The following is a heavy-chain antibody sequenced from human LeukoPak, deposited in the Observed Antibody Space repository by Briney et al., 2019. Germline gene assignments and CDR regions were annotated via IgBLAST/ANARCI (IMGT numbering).Heavy chain of an antibody. J-gene: IGHJ6*03. CDR2: IHPHGSEE. V-gene: IGHV3-7*01. CDR1: GFTFSRFW. Sequence: PGGSLRLSCAASGFTFSRFWMTWVRQGPGKGLEWVANIHPHGSEEYYVDSVKGRFTISRDNAKNSLYLQMDSLRAEDTAVYYCIILTLVTAPRHYMDVWGKGTTVTVSS. CDR3: IILTLVTAPRHYMDV. D-gene: IGHD2-21*02.